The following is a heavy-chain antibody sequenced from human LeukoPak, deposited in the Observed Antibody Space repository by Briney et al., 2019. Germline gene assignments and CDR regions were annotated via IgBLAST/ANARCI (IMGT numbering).Heavy chain of an antibody. CDR3: ARGPPMYSYGSSAYHYDYFEY. CDR2: IYSGGNT. V-gene: IGHV3-53*05. D-gene: IGHD3-22*01. CDR1: GFTVSSNS. J-gene: IGHJ4*02. Sequence: GGSLRLSCTVSGFTVSSNSMSWVRQAPGKGLEWVSFIYSGGNTHYSDSVKGRFTLSRDNSKNTLYLQMNSLRTEDTAVYSCARGPPMYSYGSSAYHYDYFEYWGQGTLVTVSS.